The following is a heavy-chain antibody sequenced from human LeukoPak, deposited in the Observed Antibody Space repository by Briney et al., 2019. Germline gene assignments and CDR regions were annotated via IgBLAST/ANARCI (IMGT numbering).Heavy chain of an antibody. J-gene: IGHJ6*02. Sequence: PGGSLRPSCTASGFTFGDYAMSWFRQAPGKGLEWVGFIRSKAYGGTTEYAASVKGRFTISRDDSKSIAYLQMNSLKTEDTAVYYCTRVPYDFWSGYYPYYYYGMDVWGQGTTVTVSS. CDR3: TRVPYDFWSGYYPYYYYGMDV. D-gene: IGHD3-3*01. V-gene: IGHV3-49*03. CDR1: GFTFGDYA. CDR2: IRSKAYGGTT.